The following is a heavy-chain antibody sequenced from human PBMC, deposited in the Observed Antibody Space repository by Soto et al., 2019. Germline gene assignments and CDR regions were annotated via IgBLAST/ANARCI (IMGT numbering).Heavy chain of an antibody. D-gene: IGHD5-18*01. V-gene: IGHV3-7*01. CDR1: GFTFSSYW. Sequence: GGSLRLSCAASGFTFSSYWMSWVRQAPGKGLEWVANIKQDGSEQYYVDSVKGRFTISRDNAKNSLYLQMNSLRAEDTAVYYCARAPGYSYGYAFDIWGQGTMVTVSS. CDR3: ARAPGYSYGYAFDI. J-gene: IGHJ3*02. CDR2: IKQDGSEQ.